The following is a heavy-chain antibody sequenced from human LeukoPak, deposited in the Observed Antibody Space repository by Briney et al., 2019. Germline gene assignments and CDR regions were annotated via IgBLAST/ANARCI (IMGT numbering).Heavy chain of an antibody. CDR3: ARGYGYSYGYSLSYYFDY. CDR2: ISSSSSYI. Sequence: GGSPRLSCAASGFTFSSYSMNWVRQAPGKGLEWVSSISSSSSYIYYADSVKGRFTISRDNAKNSLYLQMNSLRAEDTAVYYCARGYGYSYGYSLSYYFDYWGQGTLVTVSS. D-gene: IGHD5-18*01. CDR1: GFTFSSYS. V-gene: IGHV3-21*01. J-gene: IGHJ4*02.